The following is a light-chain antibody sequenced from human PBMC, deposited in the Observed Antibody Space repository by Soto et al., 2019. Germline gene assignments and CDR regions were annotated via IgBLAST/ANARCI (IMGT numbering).Light chain of an antibody. Sequence: QAVVTQESSLTVSPGGTVTLTCGSSTGAVTSGHYPYWFQQKPGQAPRTLIYDTSNTHSWTPARFSGSLLGGKAALTLSGAQTEDEADYYCLLAYNGRRIFGGGTKLTVL. J-gene: IGLJ2*01. CDR3: LLAYNGRRI. CDR1: TGAVTSGHY. CDR2: DTS. V-gene: IGLV7-46*01.